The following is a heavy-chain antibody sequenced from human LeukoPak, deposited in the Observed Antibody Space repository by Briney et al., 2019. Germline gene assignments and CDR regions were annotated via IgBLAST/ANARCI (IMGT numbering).Heavy chain of an antibody. CDR2: IRYDGSSK. J-gene: IGHJ6*03. D-gene: IGHD1-26*01. CDR1: GSTFNSYG. V-gene: IGHV3-30*02. Sequence: GGSLRLSCAASGSTFNSYGIHWVRQAPGKGLEWVAFIRYDGSSKYYVDSVKGRFTISRGNSKNTLYLQMNSLRAEDTAVYFCAKGSGWEASYFYYYMDVWGKGTTVTISS. CDR3: AKGSGWEASYFYYYMDV.